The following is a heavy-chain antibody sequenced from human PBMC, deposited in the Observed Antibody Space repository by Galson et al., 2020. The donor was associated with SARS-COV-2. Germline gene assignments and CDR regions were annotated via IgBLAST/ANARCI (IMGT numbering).Heavy chain of an antibody. V-gene: IGHV3-30*18. CDR1: GFTFSSYG. Sequence: GGSLRLSCAASGFTFSSYGMHWVRQAPGKGLEWVAVISYDGSNKYYADSVKGRFTISRDNSKNTLYLQMNSLRAEDTAVYYCAKVGGAYCSGGSCYSGTIDYWGRGTLVTVSS. D-gene: IGHD2-15*01. J-gene: IGHJ4*02. CDR3: AKVGGAYCSGGSCYSGTIDY. CDR2: ISYDGSNK.